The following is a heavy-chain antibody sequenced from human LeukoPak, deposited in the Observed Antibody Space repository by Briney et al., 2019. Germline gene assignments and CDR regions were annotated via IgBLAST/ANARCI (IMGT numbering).Heavy chain of an antibody. V-gene: IGHV3-48*01. Sequence: GGSLTLSCSVSGFTFSTYRMTWVRQAPGKGLEWLSYISGSSSTIYYADSVKGRFTISRDNAKNSLYLQMNSLRAEDTAVYYCARAVSGPRGYYFDCWGQGTLVTVSS. CDR3: ARAVSGPRGYYFDC. CDR1: GFTFSTYR. J-gene: IGHJ4*02. D-gene: IGHD6-19*01. CDR2: ISGSSSTI.